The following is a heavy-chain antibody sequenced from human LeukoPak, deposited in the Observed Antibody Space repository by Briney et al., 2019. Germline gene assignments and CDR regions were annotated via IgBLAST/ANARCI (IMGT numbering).Heavy chain of an antibody. CDR1: GFTFSNYV. D-gene: IGHD3-10*01. CDR3: ARYYYASGRRRWFVP. Sequence: GGSLRLSCEASGFTFSNYVMTWVRQAPGKGLEWVSTIGVGSTDTHYADSVKGRFSISRDNSKNKLYLQMNSLRAEDTAVYYCARYYYASGRRRWFVPRGQGTLVTVSS. J-gene: IGHJ5*02. CDR2: IGVGSTDT. V-gene: IGHV3-23*01.